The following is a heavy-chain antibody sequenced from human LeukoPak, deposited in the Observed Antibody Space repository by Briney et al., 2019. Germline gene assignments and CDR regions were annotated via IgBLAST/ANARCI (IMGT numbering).Heavy chain of an antibody. Sequence: GGSLKLSCAASGFTFSGSAMHWVPQASGKGLEWLGRIRSKADSYATAYAASVKGRFIVSRDDSKNTAYLQMNSLKTEDTAVYYCRAAADLNDYWGQGTLVTVSS. D-gene: IGHD6-13*01. J-gene: IGHJ4*02. CDR3: RAAADLNDY. CDR1: GFTFSGSA. CDR2: IRSKADSYAT. V-gene: IGHV3-73*01.